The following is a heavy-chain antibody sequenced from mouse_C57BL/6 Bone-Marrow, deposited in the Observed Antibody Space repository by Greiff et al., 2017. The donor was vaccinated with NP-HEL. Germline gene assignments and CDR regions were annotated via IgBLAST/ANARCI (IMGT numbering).Heavy chain of an antibody. J-gene: IGHJ2*01. V-gene: IGHV14-4*01. CDR3: TTLITTVVATRYFDY. CDR1: GFNIKDDY. D-gene: IGHD1-1*01. Sequence: EVQRVESGAELVRPGASVKLSCTASGFNIKDDYMHWVKQRPEQGLEWIGWIDPENGDTEYASKFQGKATITADTSSNTAYLQLSSLTSEDTAVYYCTTLITTVVATRYFDYWGQGTTLTVSS. CDR2: IDPENGDT.